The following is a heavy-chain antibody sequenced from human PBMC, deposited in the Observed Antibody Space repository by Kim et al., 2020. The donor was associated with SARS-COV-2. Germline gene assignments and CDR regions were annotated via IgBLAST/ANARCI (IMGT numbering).Heavy chain of an antibody. V-gene: IGHV4-34*01. J-gene: IGHJ4*02. CDR1: GGSFSGYY. CDR3: ARAFGYDYVWGSYLQYYFDY. CDR2: INHSGST. Sequence: SETLSLTCAVYGGSFSGYYWSWIRQPPGKGLEWIGEINHSGSTNYNPSLKSRVTISVDTSKNQFSLKLSSVTAADTAVYYCARAFGYDYVWGSYLQYYFDYWGQGTLVTVSS. D-gene: IGHD3-16*02.